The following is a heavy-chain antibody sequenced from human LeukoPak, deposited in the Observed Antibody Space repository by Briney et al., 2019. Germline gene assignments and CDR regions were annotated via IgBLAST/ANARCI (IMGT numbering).Heavy chain of an antibody. CDR3: AADHDYSLSYDSYGPLDA. CDR2: IGVGSGKT. CDR1: GFTFSTSA. J-gene: IGHJ5*02. Sequence: SVKVSCKASGFTFSTSAVQWVRQARGQRFEWIGWIGVGSGKTNYAERFQERVTITRDMSTSTAYMELSSLRSEDTAVYYCAADHDYSLSYDSYGPLDAWGQGTLVTVSS. V-gene: IGHV1-58*01. D-gene: IGHD4-11*01.